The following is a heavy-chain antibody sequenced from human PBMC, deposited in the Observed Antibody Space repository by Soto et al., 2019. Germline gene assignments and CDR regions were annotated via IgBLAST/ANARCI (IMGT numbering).Heavy chain of an antibody. CDR1: GYTFTGYY. CDR3: AGLYHYDSSGYYDY. D-gene: IGHD3-22*01. Sequence: ASVKVSCKASGYTFTGYYMHWVRQAPGQGLEWMGIINPSGGRTTYAQKFQGRVTMTRDTSTSTFHMELSSLTSEDTAVYYCAGLYHYDSSGYYDYWGRGTLVTVSS. CDR2: INPSGGRT. J-gene: IGHJ4*02. V-gene: IGHV1-46*01.